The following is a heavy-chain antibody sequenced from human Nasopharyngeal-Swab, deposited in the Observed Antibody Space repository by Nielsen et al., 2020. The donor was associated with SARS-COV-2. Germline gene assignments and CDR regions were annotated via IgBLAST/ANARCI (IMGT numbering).Heavy chain of an antibody. D-gene: IGHD2-2*01. CDR2: ISSSGSYM. CDR3: ASDSRY. CDR1: GFTFSDYT. Sequence: GGSLRLSCAASGFTFSDYTMNWVRQAPGQGLEWVSSISSSGSYMYYTDSVKGRFTMSRDNARNSLYLQMNSLSAEDTAVYYCASDSRYWGQGTLVTVSS. V-gene: IGHV3-21*01. J-gene: IGHJ4*02.